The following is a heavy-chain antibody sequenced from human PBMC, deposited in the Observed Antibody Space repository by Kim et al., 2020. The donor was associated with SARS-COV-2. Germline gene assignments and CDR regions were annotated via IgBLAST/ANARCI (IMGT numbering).Heavy chain of an antibody. CDR1: GGSFSGYY. CDR2: INHSGST. D-gene: IGHD3-10*01. CDR3: ARRPKTWLVFNP. V-gene: IGHV4-34*01. Sequence: SETLSLTCAVYGGSFSGYYWSWIRQPPGKGLEWIGEINHSGSTNYNPSLKSRVTISVDTSKNQFSLKLSSVTAADTAVYYCARRPKTWLVFNPWSQGTLVTVSS. J-gene: IGHJ5*02.